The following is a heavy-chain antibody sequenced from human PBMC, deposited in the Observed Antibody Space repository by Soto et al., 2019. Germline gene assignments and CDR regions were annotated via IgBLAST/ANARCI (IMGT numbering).Heavy chain of an antibody. V-gene: IGHV4-59*01. D-gene: IGHD2-2*01. CDR3: ARSVSLRDVVVPAAMPADY. Sequence: QVQLQESGPGLVKPSETLSLTCTVSGGSISSYYWSWIRQPPGKGLEWIGYIYYSGSTNYNPSLKSRVTISVDTSKNQFSLKLSSVTAADTDVYYCARSVSLRDVVVPAAMPADYWGQGTMVTVSS. CDR1: GGSISSYY. CDR2: IYYSGST. J-gene: IGHJ4*02.